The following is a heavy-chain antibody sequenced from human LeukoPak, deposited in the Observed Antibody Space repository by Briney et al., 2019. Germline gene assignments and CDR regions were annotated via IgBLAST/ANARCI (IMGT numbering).Heavy chain of an antibody. D-gene: IGHD5-18*01. CDR2: IYSGGST. CDR1: GFTVSSNY. CDR3: ASGYPPYYFDY. Sequence: GGSLRLSCAVSGFTVSSNYMSWVRQAPGKGLQWVSIIYSGGSTYYADSVKGRFTISRDNSKNILYLQMNSLRAEDTAVYYCASGYPPYYFDYWGQGTLVTVSS. V-gene: IGHV3-66*01. J-gene: IGHJ4*02.